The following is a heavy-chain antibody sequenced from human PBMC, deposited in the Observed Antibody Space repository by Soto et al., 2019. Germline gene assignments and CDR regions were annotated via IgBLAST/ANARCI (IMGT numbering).Heavy chain of an antibody. CDR2: INAGSGNT. Sequence: ASVKVSCKASGYTSTNYGMHWVRQAPGQRLEWMGWINAGSGNTKYSQKFQGRITITRDTSASTVYMELSSLRSEDTAVYYCAKDIIEIPGARGFDSWGRGAPFTVPS. CDR1: GYTSTNYG. J-gene: IGHJ4*02. CDR3: AKDIIEIPGARGFDS. D-gene: IGHD2-2*01. V-gene: IGHV1-3*01.